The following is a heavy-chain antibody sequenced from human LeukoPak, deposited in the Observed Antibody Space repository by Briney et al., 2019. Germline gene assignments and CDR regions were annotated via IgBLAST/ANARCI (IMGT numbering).Heavy chain of an antibody. CDR1: GYTFTGYY. V-gene: IGHV1-2*04. J-gene: IGHJ5*02. CDR2: INPNSGGT. D-gene: IGHD6-13*01. Sequence: GASVKVSCKASGYTFTGYYMHWVRQAPGQGLEWVGWINPNSGGTNYAQKFQGWVTMTRDTSISAAYMELSRLRSDDTAVYYCARGGWVAAAGTENHWFDPWGQGTLVTVSS. CDR3: ARGGWVAAAGTENHWFDP.